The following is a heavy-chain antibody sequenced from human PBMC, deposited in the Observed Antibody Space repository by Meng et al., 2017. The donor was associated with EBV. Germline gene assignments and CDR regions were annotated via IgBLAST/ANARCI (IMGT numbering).Heavy chain of an antibody. Sequence: HAQLLRSCPGLVQTLVTWSLICTLSGASGIGGTFHWIWILQPPGKDLQWIGYIYDGGPTIYNPSLKSRVTIFLDTSRNQFSLGLRSVTTADTAVYYCAKSSASTPGVVDSWGQGTLVTVSS. J-gene: IGHJ4*02. V-gene: IGHV4-61*01. CDR3: AKSSASTPGVVDS. CDR2: IYDGGPT. D-gene: IGHD3-22*01. CDR1: GASGIGGTFH.